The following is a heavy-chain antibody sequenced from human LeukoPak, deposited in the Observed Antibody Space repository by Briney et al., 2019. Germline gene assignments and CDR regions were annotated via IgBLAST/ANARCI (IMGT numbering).Heavy chain of an antibody. CDR2: SNDSGGT. D-gene: IGHD1-26*01. J-gene: IGHJ6*03. CDR1: GGTFSGYY. CDR3: ARLSVIVGSTLEYYYYYVDV. V-gene: IGHV4-34*01. Sequence: KPSETLSLTCAVYGGTFSGYYWSWIRQPPGKRLEWVGESNDSGGTNYNPSLKSRVTISADKSKNQVSLKLTSVTAADTAVYYCARLSVIVGSTLEYYYYYVDVWGQGTTVTVSS.